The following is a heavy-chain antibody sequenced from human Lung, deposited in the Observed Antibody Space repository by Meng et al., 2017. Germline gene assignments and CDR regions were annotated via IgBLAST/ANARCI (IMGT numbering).Heavy chain of an antibody. Sequence: QVQRGQSGSEGKKPGAAGKRACKAAGYTFTTYARNWVRQAPGQGREWMGWINTDTRNPTYAQGFTGRFVFSLDTSVSTAYLQISSLMAEDTAIYYCARGDLGMSGYYYTVHWGQGTLVTVSS. J-gene: IGHJ4*02. D-gene: IGHD3-22*01. V-gene: IGHV7-4-1*02. CDR3: ARGDLGMSGYYYTVH. CDR2: INTDTRNP. CDR1: GYTFTTYA.